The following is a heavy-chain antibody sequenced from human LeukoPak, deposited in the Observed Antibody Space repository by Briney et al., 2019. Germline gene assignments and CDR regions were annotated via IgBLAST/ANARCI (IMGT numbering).Heavy chain of an antibody. Sequence: EASVKVSCKASGYTFTSYGISWVRQAPGQGLEWMGRIIPILGIANYAQKFQGRVTITADKSTSTAYMELSSLRSEDTAVYYCARESDTAMVRVAFDIWGQGTLVTVSS. CDR2: IIPILGIA. CDR1: GYTFTSYG. V-gene: IGHV1-69*04. J-gene: IGHJ3*02. D-gene: IGHD5-18*01. CDR3: ARESDTAMVRVAFDI.